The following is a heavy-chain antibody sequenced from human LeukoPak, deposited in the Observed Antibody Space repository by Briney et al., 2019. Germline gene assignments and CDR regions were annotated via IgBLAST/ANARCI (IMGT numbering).Heavy chain of an antibody. CDR3: AKQDPYTSGWYP. CDR2: ISSSGYYI. V-gene: IGHV3-21*04. D-gene: IGHD6-19*01. J-gene: IGHJ5*02. CDR1: GFTFSRYT. Sequence: GGSLRLSCAASGFTFSRYTMNWVRQSPGKGLEWVSSISSSGYYIYYADSVKGRFTISRDNSKNTLWLQMNSLRADDTAVYYCAKQDPYTSGWYPWGQGTLVTVSS.